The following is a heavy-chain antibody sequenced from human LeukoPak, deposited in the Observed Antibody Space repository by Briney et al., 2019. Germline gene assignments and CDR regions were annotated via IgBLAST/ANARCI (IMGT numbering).Heavy chain of an antibody. Sequence: GESLKISCKGSGYSFTSYWIGWERQMPGKGLEWMGIIYPGDSDTRYSPSFQGQVTISADKSISTAYLQWSSLKASDTAMYYCARTLDSSGYYYLWFDPWGQGTLVTVSS. J-gene: IGHJ5*02. CDR1: GYSFTSYW. CDR2: IYPGDSDT. D-gene: IGHD3-22*01. V-gene: IGHV5-51*01. CDR3: ARTLDSSGYYYLWFDP.